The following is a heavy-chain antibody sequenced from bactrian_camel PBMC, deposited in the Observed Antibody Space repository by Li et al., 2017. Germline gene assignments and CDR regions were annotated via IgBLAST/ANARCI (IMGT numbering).Heavy chain of an antibody. CDR1: PGPIDRHHC. V-gene: IGHV3S40*01. CDR2: IRTGDGRT. D-gene: IGHD2*01. Sequence: DVQLVESGGGSVQPGESLRLSCKASPGPIDRHHCIGWFRRAPGQEPEAIAAIRTGDGRTFYTEYARGRFTISRDIVANRVYLQMNSLQPEDTAMYYCAARGRYVGDCNRDYNYYGRGTQVTVS. J-gene: IGHJ4*01. CDR3: AARGRYVGDCNRDYNY.